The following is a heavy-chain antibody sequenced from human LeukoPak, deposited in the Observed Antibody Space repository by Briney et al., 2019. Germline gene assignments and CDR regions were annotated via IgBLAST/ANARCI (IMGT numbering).Heavy chain of an antibody. CDR1: GGSFSGYY. D-gene: IGHD3-10*01. V-gene: IGHV4-34*01. CDR3: ARGRTYYGSGSYYSG. Sequence: PSETLSLTCAVYGGSFSGYYWSWIRQPPGKGLEWVGEINHSGSTNYNPSLKRRVTISVDTSKNQFSLKLSSVTAADTAVYYCARGRTYYGSGSYYSGWGQGTLVTVSS. CDR2: INHSGST. J-gene: IGHJ4*02.